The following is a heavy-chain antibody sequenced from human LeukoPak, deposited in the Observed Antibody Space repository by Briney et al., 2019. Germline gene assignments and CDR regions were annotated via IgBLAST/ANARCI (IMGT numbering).Heavy chain of an antibody. CDR3: ARGDYYGSESVGDY. J-gene: IGHJ4*02. D-gene: IGHD3-10*01. Sequence: GGSLRLSCAASGFTFSSYAMSWVRQAPGKGLEWVSGISGSGGSTYYADSVKGRFTISRDSSKNTLYLQMNSLRAEDTAVYYCARGDYYGSESVGDYWGQGTLVTVSS. CDR2: ISGSGGST. CDR1: GFTFSSYA. V-gene: IGHV3-23*01.